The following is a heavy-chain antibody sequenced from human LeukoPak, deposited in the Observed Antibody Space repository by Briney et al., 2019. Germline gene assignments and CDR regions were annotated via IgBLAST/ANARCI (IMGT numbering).Heavy chain of an antibody. Sequence: SVKVSCKASGYTFTSYGISWVRQAPGQGLEWMGGIIPIFGTANYAQKFQGRVTITADESTSTAYMELSSLRSEDTAVYYCARATEDSYYYYGMDVWGQGTTVTVSS. CDR2: IIPIFGTA. V-gene: IGHV1-69*13. D-gene: IGHD3/OR15-3a*01. CDR1: GYTFTSYG. J-gene: IGHJ6*02. CDR3: ARATEDSYYYYGMDV.